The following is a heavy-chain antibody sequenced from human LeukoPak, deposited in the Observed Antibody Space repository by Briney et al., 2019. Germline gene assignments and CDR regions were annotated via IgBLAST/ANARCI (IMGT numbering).Heavy chain of an antibody. V-gene: IGHV3-30-3*01. Sequence: GGSLRLSCAASGFTFSSYAMHWVRQAPGKGLEWVAVISYDGSNKYYADSVKGRFTISRDNAKNSLYLQMNSLRAEDTAVYYCARDFDYDSSGYYFDYWGQGTLVTVSS. CDR2: ISYDGSNK. CDR3: ARDFDYDSSGYYFDY. CDR1: GFTFSSYA. D-gene: IGHD3-22*01. J-gene: IGHJ4*02.